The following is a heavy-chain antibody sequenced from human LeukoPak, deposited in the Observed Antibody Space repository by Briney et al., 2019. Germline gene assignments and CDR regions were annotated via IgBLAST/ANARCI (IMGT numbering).Heavy chain of an antibody. V-gene: IGHV4-59*08. D-gene: IGHD2-2*01. Sequence: MPSETLSPTCTVSGGSISSYYWSWLRQPPGKGLEWIGYIYYSGSTNYNPSLKSRVTISVDTSKNQFSLKLSSVTAADTAVYYCARGACSSTSCFDYWGQGTLVTVSS. J-gene: IGHJ4*02. CDR1: GGSISSYY. CDR3: ARGACSSTSCFDY. CDR2: IYYSGST.